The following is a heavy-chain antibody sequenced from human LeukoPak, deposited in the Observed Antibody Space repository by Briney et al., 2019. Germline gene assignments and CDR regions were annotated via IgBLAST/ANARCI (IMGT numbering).Heavy chain of an antibody. D-gene: IGHD3-10*01. J-gene: IGHJ4*02. CDR2: IKQDGSEK. V-gene: IGHV3-7*01. CDR3: ARHIWFGEFNYFDY. Sequence: GGSLRFSGAASGFTFSTFWMSWDRQAPGKGLEWVANIKQDGSEKYYVDSVKGRFTISRDNAKNSLYLQMNNLRAEDTAVYYCARHIWFGEFNYFDYWGQGTLVTVSS. CDR1: GFTFSTFW.